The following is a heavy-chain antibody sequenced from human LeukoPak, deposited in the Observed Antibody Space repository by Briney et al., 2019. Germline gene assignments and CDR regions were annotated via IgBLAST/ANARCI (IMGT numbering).Heavy chain of an antibody. D-gene: IGHD5-18*01. CDR3: ARDPGYSYGSDY. J-gene: IGHJ4*02. CDR1: GYFISSGYY. V-gene: IGHV4-38-2*02. CDR2: ISYSGST. Sequence: SETLSLTCAVSGYFISSGYYWGWIRQPPGKGLEWIGSISYSGSTYYNPSLKSRVTMSVDTSKNHFSLKLSSVTAADTAVYYCARDPGYSYGSDYWGQGTLVTVSS.